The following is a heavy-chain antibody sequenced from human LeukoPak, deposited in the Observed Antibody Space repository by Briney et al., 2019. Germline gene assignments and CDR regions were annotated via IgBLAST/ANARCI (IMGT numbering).Heavy chain of an antibody. Sequence: PGGSLRLSCAASGFTVSSNYMSWVRQAPGKGLEWVSAISGSGGSTYYADSVKGRFTISRDNSKNTLYLQMNSLRAEDTAVYYCARTTGYSSGWYGFFDYWGQGTLVTVSS. J-gene: IGHJ4*02. D-gene: IGHD6-19*01. CDR3: ARTTGYSSGWYGFFDY. CDR1: GFTVSSNY. V-gene: IGHV3-23*01. CDR2: ISGSGGST.